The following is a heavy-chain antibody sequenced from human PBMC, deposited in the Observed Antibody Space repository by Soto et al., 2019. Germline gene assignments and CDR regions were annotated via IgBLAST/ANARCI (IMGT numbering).Heavy chain of an antibody. Sequence: GGSLRLSCAASGFTVSNNYMSWVRQAPGKGLEWVSLIYSGITTYYADSVKGRFTVSRDNSKNTLYLHMNSLSVEDSAVYYCARIRGVGWELHYNDFDIWGQGTLVTVSS. CDR3: ARIRGVGWELHYNDFDI. J-gene: IGHJ4*02. V-gene: IGHV3-53*01. D-gene: IGHD3-10*01. CDR2: IYSGITT. CDR1: GFTVSNNY.